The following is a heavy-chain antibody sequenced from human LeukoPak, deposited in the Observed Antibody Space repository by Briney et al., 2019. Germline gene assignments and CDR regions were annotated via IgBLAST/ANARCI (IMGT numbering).Heavy chain of an antibody. CDR1: GYSFTSYW. Sequence: GESLKISGKGSGYSFTSYWIGWVRQMSGKGLGWMGIIYPGDSDTRYRPSFQGQVPISADKSISTAYLQWSSLKASDTAMYYCAAGIAARGKYYFDYWGQGTLVTVSS. D-gene: IGHD6-13*01. CDR2: IYPGDSDT. CDR3: AAGIAARGKYYFDY. J-gene: IGHJ4*02. V-gene: IGHV5-51*01.